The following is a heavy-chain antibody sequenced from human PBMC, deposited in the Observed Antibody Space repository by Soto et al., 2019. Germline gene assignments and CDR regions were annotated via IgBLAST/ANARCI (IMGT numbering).Heavy chain of an antibody. CDR1: GFTVSSNY. Sequence: GGSLRLSRAASGFTVSSNYMSWVRQAPGKGLEWVSVIYSGGSTYYADSVKGRFTISRHNSKNTLYLQMNSLRAEDTAVYYCARVLDSGWYYYYGMDVWGQGTTVTVSS. V-gene: IGHV3-66*01. CDR3: ARVLDSGWYYYYGMDV. CDR2: IYSGGST. D-gene: IGHD6-19*01. J-gene: IGHJ6*02.